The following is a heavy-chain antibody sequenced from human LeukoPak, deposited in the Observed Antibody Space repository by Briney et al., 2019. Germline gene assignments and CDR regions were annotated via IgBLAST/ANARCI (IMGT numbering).Heavy chain of an antibody. Sequence: ASVKVSCKASGYTFTSCDINWVRQATGQGLEWMGWMNPNSGNTGYAQKFQGRGTITRNTSISTAYMELSSLRSEDTAVYYCARGKTWYYDFWSGSSDAFDIWGQGTMVTVSS. D-gene: IGHD3-3*01. V-gene: IGHV1-8*03. CDR1: GYTFTSCD. CDR3: ARGKTWYYDFWSGSSDAFDI. J-gene: IGHJ3*02. CDR2: MNPNSGNT.